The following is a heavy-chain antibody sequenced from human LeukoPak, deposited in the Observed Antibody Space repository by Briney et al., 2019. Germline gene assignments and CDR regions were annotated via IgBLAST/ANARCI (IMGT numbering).Heavy chain of an antibody. J-gene: IGHJ4*02. CDR1: GFTFSSYA. CDR2: ISYDGSNK. CDR3: ATRGSGSYYKNDY. V-gene: IGHV3-30*04. Sequence: GGSLRLSCAASGFTFSSYAMHWVRQAPGKGLEWVAVISYDGSNKYYADSVKGRFTISRDNSKNTLYLQMNSLRAEDTAVYYCATRGSGSYYKNDYWGQGTLVTVSS. D-gene: IGHD3-10*01.